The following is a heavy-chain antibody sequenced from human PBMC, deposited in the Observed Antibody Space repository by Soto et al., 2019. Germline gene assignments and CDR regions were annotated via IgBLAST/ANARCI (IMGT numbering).Heavy chain of an antibody. V-gene: IGHV3-64*01. Sequence: GGCLRLSCAASGFTFSSYAMHWVRQAPGKGLEYVSAISSNGGSTYYANSVKGRFTISRDNSKNTLYLQMGSLRAEDMAVYYCARDQGYDILTGYYRSYYYMDVWGKGTTVTVSS. J-gene: IGHJ6*03. CDR1: GFTFSSYA. CDR2: ISSNGGST. D-gene: IGHD3-9*01. CDR3: ARDQGYDILTGYYRSYYYMDV.